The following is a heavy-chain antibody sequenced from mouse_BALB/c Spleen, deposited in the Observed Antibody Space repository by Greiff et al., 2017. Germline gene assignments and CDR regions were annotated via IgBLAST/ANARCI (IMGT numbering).Heavy chain of an antibody. D-gene: IGHD2-4*01. CDR3: ARGDYGYYYAMDY. CDR1: GFNIKDTY. V-gene: IGHV14-3*02. CDR2: IDPANGNT. Sequence: EVQLQQSGAELVKPGASVKLSCTASGFNIKDTYMHWVKQRPEQGLEWIGRIDPANGNTKYDPKFQGKATITADTSSNTAYLQLSSLTSEDTAVYYCARGDYGYYYAMDYWGQGTSVTVSS. J-gene: IGHJ4*01.